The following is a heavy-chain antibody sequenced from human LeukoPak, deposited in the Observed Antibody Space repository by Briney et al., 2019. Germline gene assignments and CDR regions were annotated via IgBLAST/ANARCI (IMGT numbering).Heavy chain of an antibody. D-gene: IGHD3-9*01. CDR2: TYYRSKWYN. J-gene: IGHJ6*04. Sequence: SQTLSLTCAISGDSVSSNSAAWNWIRQSSSRGLEWLGRTYYRSKWYNDYAVSVKSRITINPDTSKNQFSLQLNSVTPEDTAVYYCARVTVGYDILTGYWEYGMDVWGKGTTVTVSS. CDR3: ARVTVGYDILTGYWEYGMDV. V-gene: IGHV6-1*01. CDR1: GDSVSSNSAA.